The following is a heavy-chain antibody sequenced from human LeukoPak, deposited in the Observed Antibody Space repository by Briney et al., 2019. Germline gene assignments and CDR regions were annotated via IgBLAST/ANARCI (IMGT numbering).Heavy chain of an antibody. V-gene: IGHV3-23*01. CDR2: T. D-gene: IGHD2-2*01. J-gene: IGHJ4*02. CDR3: ARDLANEYCSSTSCYPS. Sequence: TYYADSVKGRFTISRDNSKNTLYLQMNSLRAEDTAVYYCARDLANEYCSSTSCYPSWGQGTLVTVSS.